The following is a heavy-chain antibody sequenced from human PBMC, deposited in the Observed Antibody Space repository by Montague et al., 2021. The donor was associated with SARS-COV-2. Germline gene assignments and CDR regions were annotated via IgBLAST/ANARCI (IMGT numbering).Heavy chain of an antibody. J-gene: IGHJ4*02. D-gene: IGHD5-18*01. CDR2: VDYSGNT. Sequence: ETMSLTCTVTGGPISGSSDYWGWIRQSPGKGLEWIASVDYSGNTYYXPSLKSRLTISVDTSKNQFSLKLNSVTAADTALYYCARREYSYGWGDWGQGTLVTVSS. V-gene: IGHV4-39*01. CDR1: GGPISGSSDY. CDR3: ARREYSYGWGD.